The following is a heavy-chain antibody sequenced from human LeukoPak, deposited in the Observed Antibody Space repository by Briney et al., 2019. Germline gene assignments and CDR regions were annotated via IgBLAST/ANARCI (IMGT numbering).Heavy chain of an antibody. CDR3: ARHPSAVAGLDY. CDR1: GYSISSGYY. D-gene: IGHD6-19*01. J-gene: IGHJ4*02. V-gene: IGHV4-38-2*02. Sequence: SETLSLTCTVSGYSISSGYYWGWIRQPPGKGLEWIGSIYHSGSTYYNPSLKSRVTISVDTSKNQFSLKLSSVTAADTAVYYCARHPSAVAGLDYWGQGTLVTVSS. CDR2: IYHSGST.